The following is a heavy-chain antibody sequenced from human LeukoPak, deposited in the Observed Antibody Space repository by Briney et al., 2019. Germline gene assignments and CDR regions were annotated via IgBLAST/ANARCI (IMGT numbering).Heavy chain of an antibody. CDR3: ARETLEYNWIDGGDY. Sequence: GGSLRLSCAASGFTFSSYSMNWVRQAPGKGLEWVSSISSSSSYIYYADSVKGRFTISRDNAKNSLYLQMNSLRAEDTAVYYCARETLEYNWIDGGDYWGQGTLVTVSS. V-gene: IGHV3-21*01. CDR2: ISSSSSYI. J-gene: IGHJ4*02. CDR1: GFTFSSYS. D-gene: IGHD1-1*01.